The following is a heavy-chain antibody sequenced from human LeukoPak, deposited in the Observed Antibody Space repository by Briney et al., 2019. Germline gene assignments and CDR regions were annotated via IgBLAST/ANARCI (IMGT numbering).Heavy chain of an antibody. CDR3: ARAGYNWFDP. CDR2: MNPNSGNT. J-gene: IGHJ5*02. V-gene: IGHV1-8*03. CDR1: GYTFTGYY. Sequence: ASVKVSCKASGYTFTGYYMHWVRQATGQGLEWMGWMNPNSGNTGYAQKFQGRVTITRNTSISTAYMELSSLRSEDTAVYYCARAGYNWFDPWGQGTLVTVSS.